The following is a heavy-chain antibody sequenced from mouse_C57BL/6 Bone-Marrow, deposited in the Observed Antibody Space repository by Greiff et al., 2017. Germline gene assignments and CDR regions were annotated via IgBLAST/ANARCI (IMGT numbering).Heavy chain of an antibody. J-gene: IGHJ1*03. Sequence: QVQLQQSGAELARPGASVKLSCKASGYTFTSYGISWVKQRTGQGLEWIGEIYPRSGNTYYNEKFKGKATLTADKSSSTAYMEFRSLTSEDSAVYFCARGIYYYGSSFYWYFDVWGTGTTVTVSS. V-gene: IGHV1-81*01. CDR1: GYTFTSYG. D-gene: IGHD1-1*01. CDR2: IYPRSGNT. CDR3: ARGIYYYGSSFYWYFDV.